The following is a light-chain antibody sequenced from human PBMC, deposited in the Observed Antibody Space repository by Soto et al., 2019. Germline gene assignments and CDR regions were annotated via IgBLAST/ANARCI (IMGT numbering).Light chain of an antibody. CDR3: QSYDSSLFGSDV. V-gene: IGLV1-40*01. CDR1: SSNIGAGYD. Sequence: QSVLTQPPSVSRAPGQRVTISCTGSSSNIGAGYDVHWYQQLPGTAPKLLIYGNSNRPSGVPDRFSGSKSGTSASLAITGLQAEDVFYYFCQSYDSSLFGSDVFGTGTMVTVL. CDR2: GNS. J-gene: IGLJ1*01.